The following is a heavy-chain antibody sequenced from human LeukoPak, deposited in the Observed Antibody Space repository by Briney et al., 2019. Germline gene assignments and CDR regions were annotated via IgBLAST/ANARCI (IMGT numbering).Heavy chain of an antibody. CDR3: AILGGDCSSTSCYHSFDY. J-gene: IGHJ4*02. CDR1: GFTFSSYV. D-gene: IGHD2-2*01. Sequence: GGSLRLSCAASGFTFSSYVMNWVRQAPGKGLEWVSSISSTSSYIYYTDSVGGRFTISRDNAKNSLYLQMNSLRAEDTAVYYCAILGGDCSSTSCYHSFDYWGRGTLVTVSS. CDR2: ISSTSSYI. V-gene: IGHV3-21*01.